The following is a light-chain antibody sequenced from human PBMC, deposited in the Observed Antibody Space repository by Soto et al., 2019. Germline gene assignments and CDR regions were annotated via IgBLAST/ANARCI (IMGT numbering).Light chain of an antibody. CDR1: QSVRSY. J-gene: IGKJ3*01. CDR2: DAS. Sequence: EIVLTQSPATLSLSPGERATLSCRASQSVRSYLAWYQQKPGQAPRLLMYDASNRATGIPARFSGSGSGTDFTLTLSSLEPEDFAVYYCQQRSNWPRVTFGPGTKVDIK. V-gene: IGKV3-11*01. CDR3: QQRSNWPRVT.